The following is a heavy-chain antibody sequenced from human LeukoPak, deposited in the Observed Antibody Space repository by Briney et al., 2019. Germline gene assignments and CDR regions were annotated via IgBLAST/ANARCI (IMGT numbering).Heavy chain of an antibody. J-gene: IGHJ4*02. CDR3: ARHVRWFGEYHFDY. Sequence: SETLSLTCTVSGGCISSYYWSWIRQPPGKGLEWIGYIYYSGSTNYNPSLKSRVTISVDTSKNQFSLKLSSVTAADTAVYYCARHVRWFGEYHFDYWGQGTLVTVSS. CDR2: IYYSGST. CDR1: GGCISSYY. D-gene: IGHD3-10*01. V-gene: IGHV4-59*08.